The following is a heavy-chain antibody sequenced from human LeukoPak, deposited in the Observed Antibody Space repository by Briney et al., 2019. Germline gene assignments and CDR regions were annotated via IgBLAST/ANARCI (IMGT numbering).Heavy chain of an antibody. J-gene: IGHJ4*02. CDR2: IIPIFGTA. Sequence: SVKVSCKASGGSFSSYAISWVRQAPGQGLEWMGGIIPIFGTANYAQKFQGRVTITTDESTSTAYMELSSLRSEDTAVYYCARQPNLYMVRGDHFDYWGQGTLVTVSS. CDR3: ARQPNLYMVRGDHFDY. CDR1: GGSFSSYA. V-gene: IGHV1-69*05. D-gene: IGHD3-10*01.